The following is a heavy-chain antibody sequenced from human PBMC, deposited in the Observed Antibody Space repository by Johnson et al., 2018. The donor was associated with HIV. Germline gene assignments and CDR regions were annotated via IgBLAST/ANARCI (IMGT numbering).Heavy chain of an antibody. Sequence: QVQLVESGGGVVRPGGSLRLSCAASGFTFISYAMHWVRQAPGKGLEWVAVISYDGNNTYNADSVKGRFTISRDNPRNTLYLQMNSLRAEDTAVYYCAREDPYDYSTGPDIFDIWGQGTMVTVS. J-gene: IGHJ3*02. CDR2: ISYDGNNT. V-gene: IGHV3-30-3*01. CDR3: AREDPYDYSTGPDIFDI. CDR1: GFTFISYA. D-gene: IGHD2-8*02.